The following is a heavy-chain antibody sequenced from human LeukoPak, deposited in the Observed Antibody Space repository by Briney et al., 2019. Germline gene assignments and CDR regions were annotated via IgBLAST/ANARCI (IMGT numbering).Heavy chain of an antibody. CDR2: ISYDGSNK. V-gene: IGHV3-30*04. Sequence: PGRSLRLSCAASGLTFSSYAMHWVRQAPGKGLEWVAVISYDGSNKYYADSVKGRFTISRDNPKNTLYLQMNSLRAEDTAVYYCARNDYGDYWGQGTLVTVSS. J-gene: IGHJ4*02. CDR1: GLTFSSYA. CDR3: ARNDYGDY.